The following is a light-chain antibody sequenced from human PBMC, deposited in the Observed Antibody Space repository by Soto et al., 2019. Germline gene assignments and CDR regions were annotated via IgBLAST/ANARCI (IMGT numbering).Light chain of an antibody. CDR2: GAS. CDR1: QVVSSTY. CDR3: HQYGSSPST. J-gene: IGKJ5*01. V-gene: IGKV3-20*01. Sequence: EIVLKQSPGTLSLSPGERATLSCRASQVVSSTYLAWYQQQPGQAPRLLIYGASSRANGIPDRFSGSGSGTDVTLTISRLEPEDFAVYSCHQYGSSPSTFGQGTRLEI.